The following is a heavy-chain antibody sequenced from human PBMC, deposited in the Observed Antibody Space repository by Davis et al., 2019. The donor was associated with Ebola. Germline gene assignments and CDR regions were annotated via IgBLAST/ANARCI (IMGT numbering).Heavy chain of an antibody. CDR1: GGSVSSGSYY. V-gene: IGHV4-61*01. Sequence: MPSETLSLTCTVSGGSVSSGSYYWSWIRQPPGKGLEWIGYIYYTGSTNYNPSLKSRVTISVDTSKNQFSLRLSSVTAADTAVYYCARERPGVSATIYYYYYYMDVWGKGTTVTVSS. J-gene: IGHJ6*03. D-gene: IGHD2-2*01. CDR2: IYYTGST. CDR3: ARERPGVSATIYYYYYYMDV.